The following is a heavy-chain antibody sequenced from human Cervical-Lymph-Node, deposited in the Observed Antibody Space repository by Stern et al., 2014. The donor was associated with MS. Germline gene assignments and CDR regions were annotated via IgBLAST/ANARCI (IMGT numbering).Heavy chain of an antibody. D-gene: IGHD1-26*01. CDR2: ISWNRGNI. CDR3: AKDRDSGSYNYYYGMDV. V-gene: IGHV3-9*01. CDR1: GFSFDDYD. Sequence: VQLVQSGGGLVQPGRSLRLSCAASGFSFDDYDMHWVRQSPGKGLEWVSGISWNRGNIGYADSVKGRFTISRDNAKNSLYLQMNSLRPEDTALYFCAKDRDSGSYNYYYGMDVWGQGTPVTVSS. J-gene: IGHJ6*02.